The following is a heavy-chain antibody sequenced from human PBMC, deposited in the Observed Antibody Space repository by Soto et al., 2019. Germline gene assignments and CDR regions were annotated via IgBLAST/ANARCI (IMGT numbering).Heavy chain of an antibody. V-gene: IGHV3-15*07. CDR1: GFTFSNAW. CDR2: IKSKTDGGTT. CDR3: TTVKDYDFWSGYANYYGMDV. Sequence: EVQLVESGGGLVKPGGSLRLSCAASGFTFSNAWMNWVRQAPGKGLGWVGRIKSKTDGGTTDYAAPVKGRFTISRDDSKNTLYLQMNSLKTEDTAVYYCTTVKDYDFWSGYANYYGMDVWGQGTTVTVSS. J-gene: IGHJ6*02. D-gene: IGHD3-3*01.